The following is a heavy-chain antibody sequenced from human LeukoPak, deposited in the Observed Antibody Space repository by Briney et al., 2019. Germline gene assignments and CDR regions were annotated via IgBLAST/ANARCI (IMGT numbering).Heavy chain of an antibody. J-gene: IGHJ4*02. CDR3: AKGSTRYCSSTSCYTFDY. Sequence: AGGSLRLSCAASGFTFSSYAMSWVRQAPGKGLEWVSAISGSGGSTYYADSVKGRFTISRDNSKNTLYLQMNSLRAEDTAVYYCAKGSTRYCSSTSCYTFDYWGQGTLVTVSS. CDR1: GFTFSSYA. V-gene: IGHV3-23*01. D-gene: IGHD2-2*02. CDR2: ISGSGGST.